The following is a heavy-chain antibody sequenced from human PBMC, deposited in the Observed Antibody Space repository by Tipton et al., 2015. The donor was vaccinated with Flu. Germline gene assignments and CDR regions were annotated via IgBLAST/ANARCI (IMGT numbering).Heavy chain of an antibody. J-gene: IGHJ4*02. CDR2: ISWNSGSI. CDR3: AKDRGHIWGYSYGYFDY. V-gene: IGHV3-9*01. Sequence: SLRLSCAASGITFDDYAMHWVRRAPGKGLEWVSGISWNSGSIGYADSVKGRFIISRDNAKNSLYLQMNSLRAEDTALYYCAKDRGHIWGYSYGYFDYWGQGTLVTVSS. CDR1: GITFDDYA. D-gene: IGHD5-18*01.